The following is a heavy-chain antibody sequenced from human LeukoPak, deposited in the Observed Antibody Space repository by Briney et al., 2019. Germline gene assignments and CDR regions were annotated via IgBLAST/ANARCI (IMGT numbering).Heavy chain of an antibody. CDR2: INSDGSST. CDR1: GFTFSSYW. D-gene: IGHD3-22*01. V-gene: IGHV3-74*01. CDR3: ARAGYYYDSSGYYLNGQLDY. J-gene: IGHJ4*02. Sequence: PGGSLRLSCAASGFTFSSYWMHWVRHAPGKGLVWVSRINSDGSSTSYADSVRGRFSISRDNAKNTLYLQMNSLRAEDTAVYYCARAGYYYDSSGYYLNGQLDYWGQGTLVTVSS.